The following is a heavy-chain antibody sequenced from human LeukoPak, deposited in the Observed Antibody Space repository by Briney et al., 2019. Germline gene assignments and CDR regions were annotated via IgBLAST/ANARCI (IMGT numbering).Heavy chain of an antibody. CDR1: GFTFSSYG. D-gene: IGHD3-3*01. J-gene: IGHJ5*02. V-gene: IGHV3-33*06. Sequence: GGSLRLSCAASGFTFSSYGMHWVRQAPGKGLEWVAVIWYDGSNKYYADSVKGRFTISRDNSKNTLYLQMNSLRAEDTAVYYCAKGLYYDFQYNWFDPWGQGTLVTVSS. CDR2: IWYDGSNK. CDR3: AKGLYYDFQYNWFDP.